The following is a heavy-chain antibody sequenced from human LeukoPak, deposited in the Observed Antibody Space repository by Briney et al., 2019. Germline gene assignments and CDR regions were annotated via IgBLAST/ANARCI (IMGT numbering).Heavy chain of an antibody. CDR1: GGSISSGGYY. CDR2: IYYSGST. Sequence: SETLSLTCTVSGGSISSGGYYWSWIRQHPGKGLEWIGYIYYSGSTYYNPSLKSRVTISVDTSKNQSSLKLSSVTAADTAVYYCACLDITDAFDIWGQGTMVTVSS. D-gene: IGHD2-2*03. CDR3: ACLDITDAFDI. J-gene: IGHJ3*02. V-gene: IGHV4-31*03.